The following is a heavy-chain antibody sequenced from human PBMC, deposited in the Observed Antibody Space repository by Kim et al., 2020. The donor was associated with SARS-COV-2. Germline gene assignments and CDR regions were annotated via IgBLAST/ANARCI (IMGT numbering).Heavy chain of an antibody. D-gene: IGHD3-22*01. J-gene: IGHJ5*02. Sequence: SETLSLTCTVSGGSISSSSYYWGWIRQPPGKGLEWIGSIYYSGSTYYNPSLKSRVTISVDTSKNQFSLKLSSVTAADTAVYYCARHSYYYDSSGYNLWGQGTLVTVSS. CDR2: IYYSGST. CDR1: GGSISSSSYY. V-gene: IGHV4-39*01. CDR3: ARHSYYYDSSGYNL.